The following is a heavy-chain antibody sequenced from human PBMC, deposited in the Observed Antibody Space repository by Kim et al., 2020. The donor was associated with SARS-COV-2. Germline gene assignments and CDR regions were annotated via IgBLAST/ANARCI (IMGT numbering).Heavy chain of an antibody. V-gene: IGHV3-9*01. J-gene: IGHJ5*02. D-gene: IGHD6-25*01. CDR3: ATARLTDSNWFEP. Sequence: CADSVKRRCTISRDHAKNSLYLQMTILRDEDTALYFCATARLTDSNWFEPWGQGTLVTVSS.